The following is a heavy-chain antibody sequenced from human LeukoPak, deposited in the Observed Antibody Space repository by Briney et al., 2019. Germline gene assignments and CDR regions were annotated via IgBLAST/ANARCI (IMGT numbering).Heavy chain of an antibody. V-gene: IGHV1-8*01. CDR2: MNPNSGNT. Sequence: ASVKVSCKASGYTFTSYDINWVRRATGQGLEWMGWMNPNSGNTGYAQKFQGRVTMTRNTSISTAYMELSSLRSEDTAVYYCARGYPTEGWFDPWGQGTLVTVSS. CDR3: ARGYPTEGWFDP. CDR1: GYTFTSYD. J-gene: IGHJ5*02. D-gene: IGHD4-17*01.